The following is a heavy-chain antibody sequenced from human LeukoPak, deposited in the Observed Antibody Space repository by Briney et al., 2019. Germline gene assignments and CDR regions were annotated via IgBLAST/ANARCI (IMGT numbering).Heavy chain of an antibody. CDR1: GGSISSGSYH. Sequence: PSETLSLTCTVSGGSISSGSYHWSWIRQPAGKGLEWIGRIYTSGSTNYNPSLKSRVTISVDTSKNQFSLKLSSVTAADTAVYYCAKHVHIVSTPAFDYWGQGALVTVSS. CDR2: IYTSGST. D-gene: IGHD5/OR15-5a*01. J-gene: IGHJ4*02. V-gene: IGHV4-61*02. CDR3: AKHVHIVSTPAFDY.